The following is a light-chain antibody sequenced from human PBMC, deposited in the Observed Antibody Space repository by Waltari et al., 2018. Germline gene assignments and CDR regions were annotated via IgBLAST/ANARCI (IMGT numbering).Light chain of an antibody. CDR1: NIGSKS. J-gene: IGLJ3*02. CDR2: YDS. V-gene: IGLV3-21*01. Sequence: SYVLTQPPSESVAPGKTARITCGGNNIGSKSVHWYQQKSGQAPVLVSYYDSDRPSGIPERFSGSNSGNTATLPISRVEAGDEADYHCQVWDSSSDHRVFGGGTKLTVL. CDR3: QVWDSSSDHRV.